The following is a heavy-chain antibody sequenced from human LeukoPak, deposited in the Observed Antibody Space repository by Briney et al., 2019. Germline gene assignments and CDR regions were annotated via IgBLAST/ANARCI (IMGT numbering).Heavy chain of an antibody. CDR2: IYPGDSDT. CDR1: GYSFTSYW. V-gene: IGHV5-51*01. D-gene: IGHD2-2*01. CDR3: ARHLYIVVEPAAPPELASDI. Sequence: NHGESLKISCKGSGYSFTSYWIGWVRQMPGKGLEWMGIIYPGDSDTRYSPSFQGQVTISADKSISTAYLQWRSLKASDTAVYYCARHLYIVVEPAAPPELASDIWGQGTMVTVSS. J-gene: IGHJ3*02.